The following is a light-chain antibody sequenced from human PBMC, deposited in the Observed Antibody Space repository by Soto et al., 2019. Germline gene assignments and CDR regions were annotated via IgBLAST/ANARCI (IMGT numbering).Light chain of an antibody. Sequence: EIVLTQSPATLSVSPGERATLSCRASQSVSSNLAWYQQKPGQAPGLLIYGASTRATGIPARFSGSESGTELTLTISSLRYEDFAVYYCQQYNNWPPWTWGQGTKVEIK. CDR3: QQYNNWPPWT. V-gene: IGKV3-15*01. CDR2: GAS. J-gene: IGKJ1*01. CDR1: QSVSSN.